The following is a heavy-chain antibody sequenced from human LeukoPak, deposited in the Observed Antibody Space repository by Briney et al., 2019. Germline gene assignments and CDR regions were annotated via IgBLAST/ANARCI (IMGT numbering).Heavy chain of an antibody. CDR2: ISYDGSNK. CDR1: GFTFSSYA. J-gene: IGHJ6*02. Sequence: GGPLRLSCAASGFTFSSYAMHWVRQAPGKGLEWVAVISYDGSNKYYADSVKGRFTISRDNSKNTLYLQMNSLRAEDTAVYYCAREPFWSGYLYYYYYGMDVWGQGTTVTVSS. V-gene: IGHV3-30-3*01. CDR3: AREPFWSGYLYYYYYGMDV. D-gene: IGHD3-3*01.